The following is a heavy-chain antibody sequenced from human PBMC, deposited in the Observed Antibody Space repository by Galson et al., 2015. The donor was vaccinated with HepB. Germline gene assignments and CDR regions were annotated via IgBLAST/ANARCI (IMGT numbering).Heavy chain of an antibody. Sequence: SLRLSCAASGFTVSSYYMSWVRQAPGKGLEWVSVIYSGGSTYYADSVKGRFTISRDNSKNTLYLQMNSLRAEETAVYYCARDLTIAAAGAGAFDYWGQGTLVTVSS. CDR2: IYSGGST. J-gene: IGHJ4*02. D-gene: IGHD6-13*01. V-gene: IGHV3-66*01. CDR3: ARDLTIAAAGAGAFDY. CDR1: GFTVSSYY.